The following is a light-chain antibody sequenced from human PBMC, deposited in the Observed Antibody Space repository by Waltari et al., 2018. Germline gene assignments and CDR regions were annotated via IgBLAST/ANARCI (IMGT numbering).Light chain of an antibody. Sequence: DIQMTQSPSSVSASVGDRVTLTWRASQGISSRLAWYQQKPGKAPKLLFYDASSLHSGVPSRFSGSGSGTDFTLTIRSLQPEDFATYYCQQVNSFPRTFGQGTKVEVK. CDR1: QGISSR. CDR2: DAS. CDR3: QQVNSFPRT. V-gene: IGKV1-12*01. J-gene: IGKJ1*01.